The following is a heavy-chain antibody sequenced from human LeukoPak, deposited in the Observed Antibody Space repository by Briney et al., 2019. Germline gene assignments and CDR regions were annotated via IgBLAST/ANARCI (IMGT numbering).Heavy chain of an antibody. CDR2: ISWDGGST. J-gene: IGHJ4*02. Sequence: GGSLRLSCAASGFTFDDYAMHWVRQAPGKGLEWVSLISWDGGSTYYADSVKGRFTISRDNSKNSLHLQMNSLRAEDTALYYCAKESKVAGLAGHFDYWGQGTLVTVSS. V-gene: IGHV3-43D*03. CDR1: GFTFDDYA. D-gene: IGHD6-19*01. CDR3: AKESKVAGLAGHFDY.